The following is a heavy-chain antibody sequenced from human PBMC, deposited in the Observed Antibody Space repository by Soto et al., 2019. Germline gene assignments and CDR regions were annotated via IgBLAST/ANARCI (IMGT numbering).Heavy chain of an antibody. CDR1: GGAISSTDYY. J-gene: IGHJ5*02. D-gene: IGHD2-21*01. Sequence: QVQLQESGPGLVKPSQTLSLTCTVSGGAISSTDYYWSWVRQHPGKGLEWIGYIFYSGRNYYNPSLKSRVTMSVDTSKNQFSLKLRSVTAADTAVYYCSRDLVASPNGFDPWGQGILVTVSS. V-gene: IGHV4-31*03. CDR3: SRDLVASPNGFDP. CDR2: IFYSGRN.